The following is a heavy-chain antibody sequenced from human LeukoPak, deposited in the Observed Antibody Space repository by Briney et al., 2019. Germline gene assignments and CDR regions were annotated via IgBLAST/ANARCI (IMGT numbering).Heavy chain of an antibody. CDR2: IYTSGST. Sequence: SETLSLTCTVSGGSISGGSYYWSWIRQPAGKGLEWIGRIYTSGSTNYNPSLKSRVTISVDTSKNQFSLKLSSVTAADTAVYYCARSSSLLLQGYYFDYWGQGTRVTVSS. V-gene: IGHV4-61*02. CDR1: GGSISGGSYY. D-gene: IGHD3-22*01. J-gene: IGHJ4*02. CDR3: ARSSSLLLQGYYFDY.